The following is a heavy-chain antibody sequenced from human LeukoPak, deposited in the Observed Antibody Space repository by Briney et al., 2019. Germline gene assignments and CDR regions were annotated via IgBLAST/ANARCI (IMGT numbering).Heavy chain of an antibody. CDR2: ISAYNGNT. Sequence: SVTVSRKASGYTFTSYGISWVRQAPAQGLEWMGWISAYNGNTNYAQTLQGRVTMTTDTSTSTAYLELKSLRSGDTAVDYCAREPWFDHWGEEALVTVAS. CDR3: AREPWFDH. V-gene: IGHV1-18*01. J-gene: IGHJ5*02. CDR1: GYTFTSYG.